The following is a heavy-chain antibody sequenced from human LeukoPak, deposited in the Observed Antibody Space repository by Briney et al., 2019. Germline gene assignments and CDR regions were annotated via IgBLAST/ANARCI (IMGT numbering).Heavy chain of an antibody. CDR1: GGSFSGYY. CDR2: INHSERT. V-gene: IGHV4-34*01. Sequence: SETLSLTCAVYGGSFSGYYWSWIRQPPGKGLEWIGEINHSERTNYNPSLESRVTISVDTSKNQFSLKLSSVTAADTAVYYCARGLGSWYYDSSGYFYWGQGTLVTVSS. D-gene: IGHD3-22*01. CDR3: ARGLGSWYYDSSGYFY. J-gene: IGHJ4*02.